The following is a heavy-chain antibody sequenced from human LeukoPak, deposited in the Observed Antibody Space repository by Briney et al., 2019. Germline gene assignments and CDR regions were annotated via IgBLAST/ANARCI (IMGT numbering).Heavy chain of an antibody. V-gene: IGHV3-48*01. J-gene: IGHJ4*02. CDR3: ARAIVGATTRSFDY. D-gene: IGHD1-26*01. CDR1: GFTFSSYT. Sequence: GGSLRLSCAASGFTFSSYTMNWVRQAPGKGLEWISYISSSRSTIYYTDSVKGRFTISRDNAKNSLYLQMNSLRAEDTAVFYCARAIVGATTRSFDYWGQGTLVTVSS. CDR2: ISSSRSTI.